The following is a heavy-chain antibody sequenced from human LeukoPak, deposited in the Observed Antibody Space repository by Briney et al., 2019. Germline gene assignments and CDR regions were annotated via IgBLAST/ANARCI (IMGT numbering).Heavy chain of an antibody. CDR3: ARDLVTVTKGFDI. Sequence: SETLSLTCTVSGGSISSYYWSWIRQPPGKGLEWIGYIYYSGSTNCNPSLKSRVTISVDTSKNQFSLRLTSVTAADTAVYYCARDLVTVTKGFDIWGQGTMVSVSS. CDR1: GGSISSYY. CDR2: IYYSGST. J-gene: IGHJ3*02. D-gene: IGHD4-17*01. V-gene: IGHV4-59*01.